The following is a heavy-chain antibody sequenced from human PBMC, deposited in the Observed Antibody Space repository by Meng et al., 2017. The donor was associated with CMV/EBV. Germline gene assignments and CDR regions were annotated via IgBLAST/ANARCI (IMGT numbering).Heavy chain of an antibody. V-gene: IGHV1-69*05. Sequence: SVKVSCKASGGTFSSYAISWVRQAPGQGLEWMGGIIPIFGTANYAQKFQGRVTITTDESTSTAYMELSSLRSEDTAVYYCARDPGDSSGYYPVYYYYGMDVWGQGTTVTVSS. CDR3: ARDPGDSSGYYPVYYYYGMDV. J-gene: IGHJ6*02. CDR2: IIPIFGTA. D-gene: IGHD3-22*01. CDR1: GGTFSSYA.